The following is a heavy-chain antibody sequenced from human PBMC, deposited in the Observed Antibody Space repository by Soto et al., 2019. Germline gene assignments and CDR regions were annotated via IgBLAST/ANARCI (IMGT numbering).Heavy chain of an antibody. D-gene: IGHD2-21*02. Sequence: PPETLSLTCSVYGGSLSGSYWRWLRTPPGKGLEWIGEINHSGSTNYNPSLKSRVTISVDTSKNQFSLKLSSVTAADTAVYYCARAMVVTATGWFDPWGQGTLVTVSS. CDR1: GGSLSGSY. CDR3: ARAMVVTATGWFDP. J-gene: IGHJ5*02. CDR2: INHSGST. V-gene: IGHV4-34*01.